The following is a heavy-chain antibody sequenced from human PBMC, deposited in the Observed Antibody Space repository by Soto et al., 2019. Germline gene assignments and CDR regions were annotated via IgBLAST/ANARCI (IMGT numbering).Heavy chain of an antibody. D-gene: IGHD5-12*01. CDR2: ISYDGSEK. J-gene: IGHJ3*02. CDR1: GFTFNFFG. CDR3: AKERRYSFDAFDI. Sequence: QEQLVESGGGVVQAGRSLRLSCAASGFTFNFFGMHWVRQAPGKGLEWVAVISYDGSEKYYADSVKGRFTMSRDNSKNMVYLAMSSLRPEDTSVYYCAKERRYSFDAFDIWGHGTMVTVSS. V-gene: IGHV3-30*18.